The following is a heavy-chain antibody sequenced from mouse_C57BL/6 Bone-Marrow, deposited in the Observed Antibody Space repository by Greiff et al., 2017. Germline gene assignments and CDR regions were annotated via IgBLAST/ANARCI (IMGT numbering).Heavy chain of an antibody. CDR3: TRGAYYGSLYYYAMDY. CDR2: ISSGGDYI. J-gene: IGHJ4*01. Sequence: EVKLLESGEGLVKPGGSLKLSCAASGFTFSSHAMSWVRPTPEKRLEWVAYISSGGDYIYYADTVKGRFTISRDHARNTLYLQMSSLKSEDTAMYDCTRGAYYGSLYYYAMDYWGQGTSVTVSS. V-gene: IGHV5-9-1*02. D-gene: IGHD1-1*01. CDR1: GFTFSSHA.